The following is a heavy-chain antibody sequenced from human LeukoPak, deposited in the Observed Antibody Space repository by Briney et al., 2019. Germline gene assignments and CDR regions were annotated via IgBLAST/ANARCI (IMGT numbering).Heavy chain of an antibody. J-gene: IGHJ3*02. CDR2: INHSGST. V-gene: IGHV4-34*01. CDR3: ASPFYDSSGYYAFDI. Sequence: SETLSLTCAVYGGSFSGYYWSRIRQPPGKGLEWIGEINHSGSTNYNPSLKSRVTISVDTSKNQFSLKLSSVTAADTAVYYCASPFYDSSGYYAFDIWGQGTMVTVSS. CDR1: GGSFSGYY. D-gene: IGHD3-22*01.